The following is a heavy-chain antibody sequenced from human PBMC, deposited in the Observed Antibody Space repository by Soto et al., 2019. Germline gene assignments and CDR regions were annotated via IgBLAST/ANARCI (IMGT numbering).Heavy chain of an antibody. D-gene: IGHD2-21*01. CDR2: IIPIFNST. J-gene: IGHJ4*02. CDR1: GSRFSNYV. Sequence: QVQLVQSGAEVKTPGSSLKVSCKVSGSRFSNYVISWVRQAPGHGLEWLGRIIPIFNSTKYAQSFQGRVTITADKSTSTASLELSSLRSDDTAVSYCAREGRGKKDGYNGLVSPGYWGQGTLVTVSS. V-gene: IGHV1-69*06. CDR3: AREGRGKKDGYNGLVSPGY.